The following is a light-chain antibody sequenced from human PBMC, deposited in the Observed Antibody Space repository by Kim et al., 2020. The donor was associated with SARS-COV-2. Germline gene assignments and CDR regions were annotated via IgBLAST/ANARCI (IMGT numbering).Light chain of an antibody. CDR2: DAT. V-gene: IGKV3-11*01. CDR1: QRVDSH. Sequence: SFSPGDRATITCRASQRVDSHLAWYQQKPGQVPRLLIYDATNRATGIPARFSASESGTDFTLTISSRVPEDFAVYYCQQDSHWPTFGGGTKVDIK. J-gene: IGKJ4*01. CDR3: QQDSHWPT.